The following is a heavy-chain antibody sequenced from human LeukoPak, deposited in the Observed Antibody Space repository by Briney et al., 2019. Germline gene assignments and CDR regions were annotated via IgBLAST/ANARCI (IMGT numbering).Heavy chain of an antibody. D-gene: IGHD2-8*02. CDR1: GFTFSSYS. V-gene: IGHV3-21*01. Sequence: SGGSLRLSCAASGFTFSSYSMNWVRQAPGKGLEWVSSISSSSSYIYYADSVKGRFTISRDNAKNSLYLQMNSLRAEDTAVYYCAKEGGVPNPLDYWGQGTLVTVSS. J-gene: IGHJ4*02. CDR2: ISSSSSYI. CDR3: AKEGGVPNPLDY.